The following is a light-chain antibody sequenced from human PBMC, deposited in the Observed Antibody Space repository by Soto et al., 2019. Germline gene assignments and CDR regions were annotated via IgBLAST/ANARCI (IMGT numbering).Light chain of an antibody. CDR2: DAS. CDR1: QSISDT. Sequence: EVVLTQSPATLSLFPGERATLSFRASQSISDTLAWYQQKPGQAPRLLIYDASNRATGIPARFSGGGSGTLFTLTISSLQSEDFGIYYCQQYNRWPWTFGQGTKVDIK. CDR3: QQYNRWPWT. J-gene: IGKJ1*01. V-gene: IGKV3D-15*01.